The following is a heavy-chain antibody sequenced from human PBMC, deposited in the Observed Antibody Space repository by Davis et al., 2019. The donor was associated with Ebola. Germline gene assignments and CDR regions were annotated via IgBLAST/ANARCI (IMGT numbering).Heavy chain of an antibody. CDR2: INGDGSRT. V-gene: IGHV3-74*01. D-gene: IGHD3-10*01. J-gene: IGHJ4*01. CDR1: GVTFSSHW. Sequence: HTGGSLRLSCAASGVTFSSHWMHWVRQAPGKGLVWVSRINGDGSRTGYADSVKGRFTISRDNARSSLYLQMNSLRAEDTAVYYCVRAEGYGWFPSGNWGHGTLVTVSS. CDR3: VRAEGYGWFPSGN.